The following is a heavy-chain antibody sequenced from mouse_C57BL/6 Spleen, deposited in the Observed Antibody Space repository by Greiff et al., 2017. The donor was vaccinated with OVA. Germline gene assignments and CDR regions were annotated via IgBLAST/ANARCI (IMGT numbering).Heavy chain of an antibody. J-gene: IGHJ3*01. CDR2: IDPETGGT. V-gene: IGHV1-15*01. D-gene: IGHD1-1*01. CDR3: TRSRYYYGSSSWFAY. CDR1: GYTFTDYE. Sequence: QVQLQQSGAELVRPGASVTLSCKASGYTFTDYEMHWVKQTPVHGLEWIGAIDPETGGTAYNQKFKGKAILTADKSSSTAYMELRSLTSEDSAVYYCTRSRYYYGSSSWFAYWGQGTLVTVSA.